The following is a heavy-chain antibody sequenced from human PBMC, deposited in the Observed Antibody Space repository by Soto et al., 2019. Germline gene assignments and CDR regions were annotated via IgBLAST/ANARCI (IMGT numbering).Heavy chain of an antibody. Sequence: QVQLQESGPGLVKPSQTLSLTCTVSGGSISSGGYYWSWIRQHPGKGLEWIGYIYYSGSTYYNPSLKSRVTISVDTSKNQFSLKLSSVTAADTAVYYCARGRSITMVRGVPNFDYWGQGTLVTVSS. J-gene: IGHJ4*02. CDR3: ARGRSITMVRGVPNFDY. D-gene: IGHD3-10*01. V-gene: IGHV4-31*03. CDR1: GGSISSGGYY. CDR2: IYYSGST.